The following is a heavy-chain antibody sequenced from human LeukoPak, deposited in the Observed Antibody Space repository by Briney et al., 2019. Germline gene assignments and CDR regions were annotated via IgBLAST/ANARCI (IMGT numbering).Heavy chain of an antibody. CDR1: GYTFVAHY. CDR2: VNPNSGDT. Sequence: ASVKVSCKASGYTFVAHYMRWVRQAPGQGLEWMGWVNPNSGDTNYAPKFLARVTMTRDTSINTAYMELSRLRSDDTAVYYCARGMTKYYDNSGSDYWGQGSLVTVSS. D-gene: IGHD6-19*01. CDR3: ARGMTKYYDNSGSDY. J-gene: IGHJ4*02. V-gene: IGHV1-2*02.